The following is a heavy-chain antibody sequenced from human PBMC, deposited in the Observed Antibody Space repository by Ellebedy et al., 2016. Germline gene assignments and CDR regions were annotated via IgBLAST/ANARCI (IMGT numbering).Heavy chain of an antibody. CDR1: GFTFSSYS. CDR2: ISSSSSTI. CDR3: ARAEANYYDSSGYPYAPGATNYYYYYGMDV. D-gene: IGHD3-22*01. Sequence: GGSLRLSXAASGFTFSSYSMNWVRQAPGKGLEWVSYISSSSSTIYYADSVKGRFTISRDNAKNSLYLQMNSLRDEDTAVYYCARAEANYYDSSGYPYAPGATNYYYYYGMDVWGQGTTVTVSS. V-gene: IGHV3-48*02. J-gene: IGHJ6*02.